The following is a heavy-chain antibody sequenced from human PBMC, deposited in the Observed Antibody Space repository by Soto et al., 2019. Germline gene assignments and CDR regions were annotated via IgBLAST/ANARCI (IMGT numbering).Heavy chain of an antibody. CDR2: IWYDGSNK. Sequence: GGSLRLSCAASGFTFSSYGMHWVRQAPGKGLEWVAVIWYDGSNKYYADSVKGRFTISRDNSKNTLYLQMNSLRAEDTAVYYCSRAKNGITTLGVVTSPDYWGQGTLVTVSS. J-gene: IGHJ4*02. D-gene: IGHD3-3*01. CDR3: SRAKNGITTLGVVTSPDY. CDR1: GFTFSSYG. V-gene: IGHV3-33*01.